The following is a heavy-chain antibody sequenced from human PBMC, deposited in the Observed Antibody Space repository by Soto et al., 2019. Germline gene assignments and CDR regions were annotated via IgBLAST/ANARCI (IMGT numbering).Heavy chain of an antibody. Sequence: ASVKVSCKASGYTFTSYGISWVRQAPGQGLEWMGWISAYNGNTNYAQKLQGRVTMTTDTSTGTAYMELRSLRSDDTAVYYCARDGTYYYDSSGPGFDYWGQGTLVTVSS. CDR3: ARDGTYYYDSSGPGFDY. D-gene: IGHD3-22*01. V-gene: IGHV1-18*04. CDR1: GYTFTSYG. CDR2: ISAYNGNT. J-gene: IGHJ4*02.